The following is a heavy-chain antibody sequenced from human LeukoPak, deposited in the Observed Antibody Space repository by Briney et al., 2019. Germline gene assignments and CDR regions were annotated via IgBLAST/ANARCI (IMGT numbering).Heavy chain of an antibody. D-gene: IGHD1-1*01. CDR1: GFTFSSYS. Sequence: GGSLRLSCAASGFTFSSYSMNWVRQAPGKGLEWVSSISSSSSYIYYADSVKGRFTISRDNAKNSLYLQMNSLRAEDTAVYYCAREENDVRGRFDPWGQGTLVTVSS. V-gene: IGHV3-21*01. CDR2: ISSSSSYI. J-gene: IGHJ5*02. CDR3: AREENDVRGRFDP.